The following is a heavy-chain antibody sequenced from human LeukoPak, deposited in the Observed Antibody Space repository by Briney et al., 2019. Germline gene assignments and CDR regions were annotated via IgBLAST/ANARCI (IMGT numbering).Heavy chain of an antibody. J-gene: IGHJ4*02. CDR2: ISSSSSDI. CDR1: GFTFSSYS. Sequence: PGGSLRLSCAASGFTFSSYSMNWVRQAPGKGLEWVSSISSSSSDIYYTDSVKGRFTISRDNAKNSLFLQMNSLRAEDTAVYYCARGGNYDSSGYDGYWGQGTLVTVSS. V-gene: IGHV3-21*01. D-gene: IGHD3-22*01. CDR3: ARGGNYDSSGYDGY.